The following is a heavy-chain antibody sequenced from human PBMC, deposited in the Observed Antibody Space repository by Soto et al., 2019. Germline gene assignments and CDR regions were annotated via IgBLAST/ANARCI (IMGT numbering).Heavy chain of an antibody. D-gene: IGHD2-2*01. J-gene: IGHJ3*02. CDR1: GFTFSSYA. CDR3: AKGPHHDIVVVRTAMLGSAFDN. V-gene: IGHV3-23*01. CDR2: INGSGGSK. Sequence: EVQLLESGGGLVQPGGSLRLSCAASGFTFSSYAMSWVRQAPGKGLEWVSAINGSGGSKYYADSVKGRFTISRDNTNNTLYLKMNSLIEEDTAVDYCAKGPHHDIVVVRTAMLGSAFDNWGQGTMVTVSS.